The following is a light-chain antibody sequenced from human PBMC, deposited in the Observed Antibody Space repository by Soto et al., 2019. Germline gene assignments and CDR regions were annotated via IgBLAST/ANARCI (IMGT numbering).Light chain of an antibody. V-gene: IGKV1-5*03. J-gene: IGKJ1*01. CDR3: QHYNSYSEA. Sequence: DIQMTQSPSSLSASVGDRVTIACRASQSISNYLNWYQQRPGKAPKLLIYKASSLESGVPSRFSGSGSGTEFTLTISSLQSEDFATYYCQHYNSYSEAFGQGTKVDIK. CDR1: QSISNY. CDR2: KAS.